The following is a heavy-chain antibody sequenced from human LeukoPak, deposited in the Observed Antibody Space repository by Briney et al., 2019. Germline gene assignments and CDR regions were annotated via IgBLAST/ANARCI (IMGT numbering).Heavy chain of an antibody. CDR2: ISYDGSNK. J-gene: IGHJ3*02. V-gene: IGHV3-30-3*01. CDR1: GFTFSNYA. Sequence: GGSLRLSCAASGFTFSNYAMSWVRQAPGKGLEWVAVISYDGSNKYYADSVKGRFTISRDNSKNTLYLQMNSLRAEDTAVYYCARGYDAFDIWGQGTMVTVSS. CDR3: ARGYDAFDI.